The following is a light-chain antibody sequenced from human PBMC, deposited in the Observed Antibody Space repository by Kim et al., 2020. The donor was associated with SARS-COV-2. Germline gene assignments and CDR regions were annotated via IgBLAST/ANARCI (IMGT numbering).Light chain of an antibody. J-gene: IGLJ3*02. CDR1: ISDIGIYNY. CDR2: DVN. V-gene: IGLV2-14*03. Sequence: SITISCTGTISDIGIYNYVAWYQQHPGKAPKLMIYDVNKRPSGVSIRFSGSKSGSTASLTISGLQSEDEADYYCSSYTISTTWVFGGGTQLTVL. CDR3: SSYTISTTWV.